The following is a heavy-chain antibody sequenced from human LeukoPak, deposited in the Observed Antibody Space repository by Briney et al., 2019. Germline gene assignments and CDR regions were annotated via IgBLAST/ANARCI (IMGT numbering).Heavy chain of an antibody. CDR2: IYPGDSDT. D-gene: IGHD2-15*01. J-gene: IGHJ4*02. Sequence: GESLKISCKGSGYSFTSYWIGWVRQMPGKGLEWMGIIYPGDSDTRYSPSFQGQVTISADKSISTAYLQWSSLKATDTAMYYCATGGYCSGGSCYMDAFDYWGQGTLVTVSS. CDR1: GYSFTSYW. CDR3: ATGGYCSGGSCYMDAFDY. V-gene: IGHV5-51*01.